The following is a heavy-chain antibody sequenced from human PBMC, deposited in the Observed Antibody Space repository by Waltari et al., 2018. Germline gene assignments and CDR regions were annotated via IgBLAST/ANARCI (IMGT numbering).Heavy chain of an antibody. CDR2: ISFAGSYI. J-gene: IGHJ4*02. CDR1: GFTFSHYN. CDR3: SRDVVSSGWAPRGFES. Sequence: EGQVVESGGGLVKPGGSLRLSCATSGFTFSHYNMNWVRQAPGKGLEWVASISFAGSYIYYADSVKGRFTISRDNAKNSLFLQMSSLRAEDTAVYYCSRDVVSSGWAPRGFESWGQGTLVTVSS. V-gene: IGHV3-21*06. D-gene: IGHD3-22*01.